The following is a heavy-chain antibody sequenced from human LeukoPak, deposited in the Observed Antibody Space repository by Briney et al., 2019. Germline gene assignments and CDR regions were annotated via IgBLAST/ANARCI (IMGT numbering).Heavy chain of an antibody. Sequence: SETLSLTCTVSGGSISSYYWSWIRQPPGKGLEWIGEINHSGSTNYNPSLKSRVTISVDTSKNQFSLKLSSVTAADTAVYYCAAGRYYYGSGMVYWGQGTLVTVSS. J-gene: IGHJ4*02. CDR3: AAGRYYYGSGMVY. CDR2: INHSGST. V-gene: IGHV4-34*01. D-gene: IGHD3-10*01. CDR1: GGSISSYY.